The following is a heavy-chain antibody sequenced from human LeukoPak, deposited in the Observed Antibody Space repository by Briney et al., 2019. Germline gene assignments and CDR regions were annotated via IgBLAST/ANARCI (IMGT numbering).Heavy chain of an antibody. CDR1: GFTFSSYA. V-gene: IGHV3-30-3*01. CDR2: ISYDGSNK. D-gene: IGHD3-3*01. CDR3: ARRPVTIFGVGAWPYGMDV. Sequence: PGGSLRLSCAASGFTFSSYAMHWVRQAPGKGLEWVAVISYDGSNKYYADSVKGRFTISRDNSKNTLYLQMNSLRAEDTAVCYCARRPVTIFGVGAWPYGMDVWGQGTTVTVSS. J-gene: IGHJ6*02.